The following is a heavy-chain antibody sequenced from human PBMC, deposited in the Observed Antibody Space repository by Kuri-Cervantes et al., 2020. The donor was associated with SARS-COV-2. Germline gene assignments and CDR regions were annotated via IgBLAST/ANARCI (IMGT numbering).Heavy chain of an antibody. CDR1: GGSFSGYY. D-gene: IGHD2-15*01. CDR3: ARGRQFWDIVVVVAARWFDP. V-gene: IGHV4-34*01. J-gene: IGHJ5*02. CDR2: INHSGST. Sequence: GSLRLSCAVYGGSFSGYYWSWIRQPPGKGLKWIGEINHSGSTNYNPSLKSRVTISVDTSKNQFSLKLSSVTAADTAVYYCARGRQFWDIVVVVAARWFDPWGQGTLVTVSS.